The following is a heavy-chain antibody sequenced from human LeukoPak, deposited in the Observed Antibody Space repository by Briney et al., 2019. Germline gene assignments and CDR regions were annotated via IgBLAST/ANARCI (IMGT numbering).Heavy chain of an antibody. D-gene: IGHD2/OR15-2a*01. CDR2: IDIGGGT. Sequence: PGGSQSLLCTLSGYTSSHCHKLWPRQAAGKGLEWVSDIDIGGGTYLPDSVKGRFTISRANAKTSLYFQINSLGAGDTAVYYFAMEHRCRGFRRLLSCGRGNLVTVSS. V-gene: IGHV3-13*04. J-gene: IGHJ2*01. CDR1: GYTSSHCH. CDR3: AMEHRCRGFRRLLS.